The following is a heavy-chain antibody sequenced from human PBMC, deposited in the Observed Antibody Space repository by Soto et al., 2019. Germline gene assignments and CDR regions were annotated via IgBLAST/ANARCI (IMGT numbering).Heavy chain of an antibody. V-gene: IGHV3-21*01. CDR1: GFTFSSYS. J-gene: IGHJ6*02. CDR2: ISSGSSYI. Sequence: EVQLVESGGGLVKPGGSLRLSCEASGFTFSSYSMNWVRQAPGKGLEWVSSISSGSSYIYYADSVKGRFTISRDNAKNSLYLQMNSLRAEDTAMYYCARDSGYCSVTSCFPLPIDVWGQGTTVTVSS. D-gene: IGHD2-2*01. CDR3: ARDSGYCSVTSCFPLPIDV.